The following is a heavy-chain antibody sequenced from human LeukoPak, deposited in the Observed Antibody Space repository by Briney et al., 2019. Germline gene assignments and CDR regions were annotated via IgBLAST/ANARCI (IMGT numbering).Heavy chain of an antibody. CDR2: IYTSGST. V-gene: IGHV4-4*07. Sequence: SETLSLTCTVSGGSISSYYWSWIRQPAGKGLEWIGRIYTSGSTYYNPSLKSRVTISVDTSKNQFSLKLSSVTAADTAVYYCARRLYRWELLAAAFDIWGQGTMVTVSS. D-gene: IGHD1-26*01. CDR3: ARRLYRWELLAAAFDI. CDR1: GGSISSYY. J-gene: IGHJ3*02.